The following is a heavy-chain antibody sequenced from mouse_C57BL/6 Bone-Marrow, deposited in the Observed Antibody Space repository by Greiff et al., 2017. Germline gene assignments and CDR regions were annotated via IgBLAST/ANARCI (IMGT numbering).Heavy chain of an antibody. V-gene: IGHV1-7*01. CDR2: INPSSGYT. Sequence: VKLQESGAELAKPGASVKLSCKASGYTFTSYWMHWVKQRPGQGLEWIGYINPSSGYTKYNQKFKDKATLTVDKSSSTAYMQLSSLTYEDSAVYYCARGKIYYPFDYWGQGTTLTVSS. D-gene: IGHD1-1*01. CDR1: GYTFTSYW. CDR3: ARGKIYYPFDY. J-gene: IGHJ2*01.